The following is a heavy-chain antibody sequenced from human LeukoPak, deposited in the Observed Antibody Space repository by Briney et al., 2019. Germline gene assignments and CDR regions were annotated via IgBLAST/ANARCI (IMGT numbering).Heavy chain of an antibody. CDR2: IYSGGST. J-gene: IGHJ4*02. V-gene: IGHV3-66*01. CDR1: GFTVSDNY. Sequence: GGSLRLSCAASGFTVSDNYTSWVRQAPGKGLEWASVIYSGGSTYYADSVKGRFTISRDNSKNTLYLQMNSLRAEDTAVYYCARDFMATITDYWGQGTLVTVSS. D-gene: IGHD5-24*01. CDR3: ARDFMATITDY.